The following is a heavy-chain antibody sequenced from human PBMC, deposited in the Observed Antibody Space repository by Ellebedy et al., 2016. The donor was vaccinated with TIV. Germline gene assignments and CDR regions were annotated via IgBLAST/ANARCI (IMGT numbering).Heavy chain of an antibody. CDR1: GFTFSTYG. V-gene: IGHV3-33*08. Sequence: PGGSLRLSCAASGFTFSTYGMHWVRQAPGKGLEWVAVIWYDGSNKYYADSVKGRFTISRDNSKNTLYLQMNSLRAEDKAVYYCARDRGTTMIVYDYWGQGTLVTVSS. J-gene: IGHJ4*02. CDR3: ARDRGTTMIVYDY. D-gene: IGHD3-22*01. CDR2: IWYDGSNK.